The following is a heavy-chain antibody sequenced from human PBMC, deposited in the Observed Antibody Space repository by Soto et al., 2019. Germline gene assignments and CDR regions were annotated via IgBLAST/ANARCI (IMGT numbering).Heavy chain of an antibody. CDR3: TRRYCSSASCPRNYYGMDV. Sequence: GESLKISCKGSGYSFTNYWISWVRQMPGKGLEWMGRIDPTDSYTNYSPSFQGHVTISVDKSISTAYLQWSSLKASDTAMYYCTRRYCSSASCPRNYYGMDVWGQGTTDTVS. V-gene: IGHV5-10-1*01. CDR1: GYSFTNYW. D-gene: IGHD2-2*01. CDR2: IDPTDSYT. J-gene: IGHJ6*02.